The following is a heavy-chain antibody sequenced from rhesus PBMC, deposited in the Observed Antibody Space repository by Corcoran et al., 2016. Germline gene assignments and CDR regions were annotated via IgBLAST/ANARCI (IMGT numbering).Heavy chain of an antibody. CDR1: GFTFSDYA. V-gene: IGHV3-153*02. Sequence: EVQLVESGGGVVQPGGSLRLSCAASGFTFSDYAMDWVRQDPGKGQEWVGFIRSKVYGGHAASARSVKGRFTNSTDDSKNSSDLQMSILKTEDTAVYYCTRDSKCYYDSGYYFDYWGQGVLVTVSS. D-gene: IGHD3-28*01. CDR2: IRSKVYGGHA. J-gene: IGHJ4*01. CDR3: TRDSKCYYDSGYYFDY.